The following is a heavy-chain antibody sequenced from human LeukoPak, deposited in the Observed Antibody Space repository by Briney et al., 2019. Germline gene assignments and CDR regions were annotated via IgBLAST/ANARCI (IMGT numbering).Heavy chain of an antibody. CDR2: IRYDGSNK. J-gene: IGHJ4*02. V-gene: IGHV3-30*02. D-gene: IGHD6-13*01. CDR1: GFTFSSYG. Sequence: PGGSLRLSCAASGFTFSSYGMHWVRQAPGKGLEWVAFIRYDGSNKYYADSVKGRFTISRDNSKNTLYLQMNSLRAEDTAVYYCAKDGGFWAAAGEVFDYWGQGTLVTVSS. CDR3: AKDGGFWAAAGEVFDY.